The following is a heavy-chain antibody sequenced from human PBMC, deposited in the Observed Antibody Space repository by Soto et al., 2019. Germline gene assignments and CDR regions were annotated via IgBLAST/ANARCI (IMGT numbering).Heavy chain of an antibody. CDR1: GYSVTSYW. Sequence: GESLKISCNGSGYSVTSYWRGWVRQMPGKGLECMGIIYPGDSDTRYSPSFQGQVTISADKSISTAYLQWSSLKASDTAMYYCAGGGVRGVITRTRDYYGMDVWGQGTTVTVSS. J-gene: IGHJ6*02. CDR2: IYPGDSDT. D-gene: IGHD3-10*01. V-gene: IGHV5-51*01. CDR3: AGGGVRGVITRTRDYYGMDV.